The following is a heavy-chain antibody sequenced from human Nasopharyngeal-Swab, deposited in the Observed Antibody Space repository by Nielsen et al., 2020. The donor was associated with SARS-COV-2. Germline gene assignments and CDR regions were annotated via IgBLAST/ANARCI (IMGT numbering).Heavy chain of an antibody. D-gene: IGHD6-6*01. CDR2: IYPGDSDT. CDR1: GYSFTSYW. Sequence: GESLKISCQGSGYSFTSYWIGWVRQMPGKGLEWMGIIYPGDSDTGYSPSFQGQVTISADKSISTAYLQWSSLKASDTAMYYCARRGIAARLDYYYYMDVWGKGTTVTVSS. J-gene: IGHJ6*03. CDR3: ARRGIAARLDYYYYMDV. V-gene: IGHV5-51*01.